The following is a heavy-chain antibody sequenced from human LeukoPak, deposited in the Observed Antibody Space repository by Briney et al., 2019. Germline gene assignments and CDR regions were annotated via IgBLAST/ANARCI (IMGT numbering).Heavy chain of an antibody. CDR2: INTDGNST. D-gene: IGHD2-2*01. J-gene: IGHJ4*02. Sequence: AGSLRLSCAASGFTFSTYWMHWVRQAPGKGLVWVSQINTDGNSTTYADSVKGRFTISRDNAKNSLYLQMNSLRAEDTAVYYCAGPTCLRGGYCSTNFWGQGTLVTVSS. CDR1: GFTFSTYW. CDR3: AGPTCLRGGYCSTNF. V-gene: IGHV3-74*01.